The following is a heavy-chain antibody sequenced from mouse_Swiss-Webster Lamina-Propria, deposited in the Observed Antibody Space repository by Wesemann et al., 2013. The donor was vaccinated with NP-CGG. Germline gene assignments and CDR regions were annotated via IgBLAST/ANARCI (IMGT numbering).Heavy chain of an antibody. D-gene: IGHD1-1*01. V-gene: IGHV14-3*02. CDR2: IDPANGNT. CDR3: AYYYGSSPHY. J-gene: IGHJ2*01. CDR1: GFNIKDTY. Sequence: EVQLQQSGAELVKPGASVKLSCTASGFNIKDTYMHWVKQRPEQGLEWIGRIDPANGNTKYDPKFQGKATITADTSSNTAYLQLSSLTSEDTAVYYCAYYYGSSPHYWGQGTTLTVSS.